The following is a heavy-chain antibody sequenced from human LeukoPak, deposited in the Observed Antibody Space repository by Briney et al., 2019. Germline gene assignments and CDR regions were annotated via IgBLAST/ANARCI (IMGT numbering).Heavy chain of an antibody. CDR3: ARAYSNYEYYFDY. J-gene: IGHJ4*02. CDR2: INPSGGSP. Sequence: GASVKVSCKASGYTFTSYYMHWVRQAPGQGLEWMGIINPSGGSPTYAQKFQGRVTMTRDTSTSTVYMELSSLRSEDTAVYYCARAYSNYEYYFDYWGQGTLVTVSS. CDR1: GYTFTSYY. V-gene: IGHV1-46*01. D-gene: IGHD4-11*01.